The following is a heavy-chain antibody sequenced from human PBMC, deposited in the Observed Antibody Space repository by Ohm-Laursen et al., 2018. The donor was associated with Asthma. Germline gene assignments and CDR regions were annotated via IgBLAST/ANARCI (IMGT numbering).Heavy chain of an antibody. V-gene: IGHV1-2*06. CDR2: IIPNSGGT. CDR1: GYTFTGYF. CDR3: ARSTGFDP. Sequence: ASVKVSCKASGYTFTGYFMHWVRQAPGQGLEWMGRIIPNSGGTNFAQRFQGRVTMTRDTSISTAYMELSSLRSEDTAVYYCARSTGFDPWGQGTLVTVSS. J-gene: IGHJ5*02.